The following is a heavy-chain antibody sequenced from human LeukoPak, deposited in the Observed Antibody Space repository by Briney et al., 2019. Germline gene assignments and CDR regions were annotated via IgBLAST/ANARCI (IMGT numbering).Heavy chain of an antibody. CDR1: GFTFSSYG. CDR2: IRYDGSNK. V-gene: IGHV3-30*02. Sequence: GGSLRLSFAASGFTFSSYGMHWVRQAPGKGLEWVAFIRYDGSNKYYADSVKGRFTISRDNSKNTLYLQMNSLRAEDTAVYYCAKVAQVFGVVTLDYWGQGTLVTVSS. D-gene: IGHD3-3*01. J-gene: IGHJ4*02. CDR3: AKVAQVFGVVTLDY.